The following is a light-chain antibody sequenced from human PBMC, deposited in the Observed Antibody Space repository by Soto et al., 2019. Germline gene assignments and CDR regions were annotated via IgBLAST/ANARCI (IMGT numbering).Light chain of an antibody. CDR1: ESVSVY. CDR2: DAS. V-gene: IGKV3-11*01. Sequence: DIVLTQSPATLSLSPGERATLSCRASESVSVYLAWYQQRPGQAPRLLIYDASNRAPGIPARFSGSGSGTDFTLTISSLEPEDFAFYYCQQRSYWPPYTFGQGTKLEIK. CDR3: QQRSYWPPYT. J-gene: IGKJ2*01.